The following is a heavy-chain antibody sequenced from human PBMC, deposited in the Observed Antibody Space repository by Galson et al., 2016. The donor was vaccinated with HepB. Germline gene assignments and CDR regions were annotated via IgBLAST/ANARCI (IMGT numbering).Heavy chain of an antibody. CDR3: TKSSFDWLFLFDS. J-gene: IGHJ4*02. V-gene: IGHV3-48*03. D-gene: IGHD3-9*01. Sequence: SLRLSCAASGFNFDTSELNWVRQAPGKGLEWLAHISRSGSHVYYADSLKGRLTISRDNAKNLVYLRMDSLRAEDTAMYYCTKSSFDWLFLFDSWGQGTLVAVSS. CDR1: GFNFDTSE. CDR2: ISRSGSHV.